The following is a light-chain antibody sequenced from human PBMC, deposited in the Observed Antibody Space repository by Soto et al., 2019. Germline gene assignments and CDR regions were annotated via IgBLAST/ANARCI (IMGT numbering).Light chain of an antibody. CDR2: NAS. Sequence: DIQMTQSPATLAASAGDRDSITSRASQNIDTWLAWYQQKAGKAPNLLIYNASRLESGVPSRFSGSGSGTEFTLTISSLQPEDFGSYYCQEYRNDYGTFGQGTKVEMK. V-gene: IGKV1-5*03. CDR3: QEYRNDYGT. CDR1: QNIDTW. J-gene: IGKJ1*01.